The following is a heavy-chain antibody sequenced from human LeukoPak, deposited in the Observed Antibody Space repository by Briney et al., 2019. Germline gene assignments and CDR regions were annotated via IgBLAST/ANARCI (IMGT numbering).Heavy chain of an antibody. J-gene: IGHJ4*02. D-gene: IGHD3-9*01. CDR3: ARDSTISFPCFDY. CDR2: ISSSSSYI. Sequence: GGSLRLSCAASGFTFSSYSMNWVRQAPGKGLEWVSSISSSSSYIYYADSVKGRFTISRDNAKNSLYLQMNSLRAEDTAVYYCARDSTISFPCFDYWGQGTLVTDSS. V-gene: IGHV3-21*01. CDR1: GFTFSSYS.